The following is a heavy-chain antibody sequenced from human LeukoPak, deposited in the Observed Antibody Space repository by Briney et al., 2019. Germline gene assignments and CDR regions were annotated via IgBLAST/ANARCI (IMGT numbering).Heavy chain of an antibody. J-gene: IGHJ4*02. CDR1: GGSFSAYY. CDR3: AKDLAQWLSCPEY. CDR2: INHSRST. Sequence: SETLSLTCAIYGGSFSAYYGTWIRQPPGKGLEWIGEINHSRSTKYSPSLRSRVTISVDTSKNQFSLKLSSVTAADTAVYYCAKDLAQWLSCPEYWGQGTLVTVSS. D-gene: IGHD6-19*01. V-gene: IGHV4-34*01.